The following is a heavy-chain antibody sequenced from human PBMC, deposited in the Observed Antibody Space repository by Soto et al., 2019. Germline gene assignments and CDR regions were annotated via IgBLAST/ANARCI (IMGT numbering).Heavy chain of an antibody. CDR2: IYYYGTT. Sequence: SETVSLTCTVPGDSLNGYYWSWIRQSPGSGLEWIGYIYYYGTTSYNPTLKSRVTMSVDMSKNQFSLKLNSVTAADTAMYYCARHPDDIWAGKEALDFWGQGTMVTVSS. CDR1: GDSLNGYY. CDR3: ARHPDDIWAGKEALDF. J-gene: IGHJ3*01. D-gene: IGHD3-9*01. V-gene: IGHV4-59*08.